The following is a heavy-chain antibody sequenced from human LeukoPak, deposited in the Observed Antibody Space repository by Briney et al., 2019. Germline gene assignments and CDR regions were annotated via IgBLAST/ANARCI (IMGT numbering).Heavy chain of an antibody. V-gene: IGHV1-46*01. CDR2: INPSGGST. Sequence: ASVKVSCKASGYTFTSYYMHWVRQAPGQGLGWMGIINPSGGSTSYAQKFQGRVTMTRDTSTSTVYMELSSLRSEDTAVYYCARGFSMVRGVILGYDYWGQGTLVTVSS. D-gene: IGHD3-10*01. CDR3: ARGFSMVRGVILGYDY. J-gene: IGHJ4*02. CDR1: GYTFTSYY.